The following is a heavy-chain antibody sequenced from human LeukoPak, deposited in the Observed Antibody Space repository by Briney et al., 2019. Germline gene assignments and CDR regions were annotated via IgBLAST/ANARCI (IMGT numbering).Heavy chain of an antibody. J-gene: IGHJ3*02. V-gene: IGHV1-58*02. D-gene: IGHD3-22*01. CDR1: GFTFTSSA. CDR2: IVVGSGNT. Sequence: SVKVSCKASGFTFTSSAMQWVRQARGQRLEWIGWIVVGSGNTNYAQKFQERVTITRDMSTSTAYMELSSLRSEDTAVYYCAAVHYYDSSGSIWGQGTMVTVSS. CDR3: AAVHYYDSSGSI.